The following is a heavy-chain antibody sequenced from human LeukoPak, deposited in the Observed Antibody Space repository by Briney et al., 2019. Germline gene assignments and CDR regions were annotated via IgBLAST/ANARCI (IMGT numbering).Heavy chain of an antibody. D-gene: IGHD2-21*02. Sequence: ASVKVSCKGSGYTFTSYYIHWVRQAPGQGLERMGIINPSGGSRNYGQKLQGRVTMTRDTSTSTVYMELSSLRSEDTAVYYCARGGVVVTAPVGDYWGQGTLVTVSS. CDR3: ARGGVVVTAPVGDY. J-gene: IGHJ4*02. CDR1: GYTFTSYY. V-gene: IGHV1-46*04. CDR2: INPSGGSR.